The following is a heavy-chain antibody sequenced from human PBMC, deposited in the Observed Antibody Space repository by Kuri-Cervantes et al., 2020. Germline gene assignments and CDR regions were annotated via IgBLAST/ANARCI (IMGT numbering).Heavy chain of an antibody. CDR1: GGSFSSYA. V-gene: IGHV1-69*13. CDR3: ATGGYCSGGRCYGNFYYYYGMDV. Sequence: SVKDSCKASGGSFSSYAISWVRQAPGQGLEWMGGIIPIFGTANYAQKFQGRVTVTADEYTSTAYMELRSLRSDDTAMYYCATGGYCSGGRCYGNFYYYYGMDVWGQGTTVTVSS. J-gene: IGHJ6*02. D-gene: IGHD2-15*01. CDR2: IIPIFGTA.